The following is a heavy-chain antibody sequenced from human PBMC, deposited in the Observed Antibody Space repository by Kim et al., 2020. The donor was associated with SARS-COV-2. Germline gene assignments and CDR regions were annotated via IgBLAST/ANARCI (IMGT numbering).Heavy chain of an antibody. J-gene: IGHJ5*02. CDR3: AKAGSYSSGWYGWFDP. CDR1: GFTFSSYA. CDR2: ISGSGGST. V-gene: IGHV3-23*01. D-gene: IGHD6-19*01. Sequence: GGSLRLSCAASGFTFSSYAMSWVRQAPGKGLEWVSAISGSGGSTYYADSVKGRFTISRDNSKNTLYLQMNSLRAEDTAVYYCAKAGSYSSGWYGWFDPWGQGTLVTVSS.